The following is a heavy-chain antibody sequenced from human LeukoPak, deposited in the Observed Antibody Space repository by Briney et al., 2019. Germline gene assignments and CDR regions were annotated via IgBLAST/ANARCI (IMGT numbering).Heavy chain of an antibody. V-gene: IGHV4-34*01. CDR1: GGSFSGYY. Sequence: SETLSLTCAVYGGSFSGYYWSWIRQPPGKGLEWIGEINHSGSTNYNPSLKSRVTISVDTSKNQFSLKLSSVTAADTAVHYCARVTVAAPDAFDFWGQGIMVTVSS. CDR2: INHSGST. J-gene: IGHJ3*01. CDR3: ARVTVAAPDAFDF. D-gene: IGHD1-26*01.